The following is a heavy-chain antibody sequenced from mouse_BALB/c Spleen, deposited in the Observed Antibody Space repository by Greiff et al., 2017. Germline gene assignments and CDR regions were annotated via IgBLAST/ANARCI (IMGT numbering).Heavy chain of an antibody. D-gene: IGHD1-1*01. V-gene: IGHV3-2*02. CDR2: ISYSGST. CDR3: ASPHYYGSSYGFAY. CDR1: GYSITSDYA. J-gene: IGHJ3*01. Sequence: EVKLMESGPGLVKPSQSLSLTCTVTGYSITSDYAWNWIRQFPGNKLEWMGYISYSGSTSYNPSLKSRISITRDTSKNQFFLQLNSVTTEDTATYYCASPHYYGSSYGFAYWGQGTLVTVSA.